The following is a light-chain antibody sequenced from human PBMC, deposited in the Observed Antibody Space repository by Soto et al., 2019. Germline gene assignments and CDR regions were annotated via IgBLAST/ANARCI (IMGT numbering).Light chain of an antibody. CDR1: QGITNY. CDR2: AAS. Sequence: DIQMTQSPSSLSATVGDRVTITCQASQGITNYLAWYQQKPGKVPKLLIYAASTLQSGVPSRFSGSGSGTDFTLTISSLQHEDVATYYCQKYNGAPWTFGQGTKVEIK. J-gene: IGKJ1*01. CDR3: QKYNGAPWT. V-gene: IGKV1-27*01.